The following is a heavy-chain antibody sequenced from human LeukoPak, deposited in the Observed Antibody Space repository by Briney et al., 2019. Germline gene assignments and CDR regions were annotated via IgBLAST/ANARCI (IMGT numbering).Heavy chain of an antibody. CDR1: GGSISSYY. D-gene: IGHD6-13*01. Sequence: SETLSLTCTVSGGSISSYYWSWIRQPAGKGLEWIGRIYTSGSTNYNPSLESRVTMSVDTSKNQFSLKLNSVTAADTAVYYCARDFAASSWYGMDVWGQGTTVTVSS. CDR2: IYTSGST. J-gene: IGHJ6*02. CDR3: ARDFAASSWYGMDV. V-gene: IGHV4-4*07.